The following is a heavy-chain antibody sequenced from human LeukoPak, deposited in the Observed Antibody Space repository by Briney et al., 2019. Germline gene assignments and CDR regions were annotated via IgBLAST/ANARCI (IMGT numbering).Heavy chain of an antibody. CDR1: GFTFRSYG. Sequence: GGSLRLSCAASGFTFRSYGMHWVRQAPGKGLEWVSSISSSSTYIYYADSVKGRFTISRDNAKNSLYLQMNSLRAEDTAVYYCARLVSAQGDAFDMWGQGTMVTVSS. V-gene: IGHV3-21*01. CDR3: ARLVSAQGDAFDM. D-gene: IGHD2-2*01. CDR2: ISSSSTYI. J-gene: IGHJ3*02.